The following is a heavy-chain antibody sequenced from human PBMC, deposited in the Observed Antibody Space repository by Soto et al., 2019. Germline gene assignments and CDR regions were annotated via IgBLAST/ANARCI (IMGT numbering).Heavy chain of an antibody. CDR3: ARVVYDALDI. V-gene: IGHV4-61*01. CDR1: GVSVNTGSYY. CDR2: LYHGGST. J-gene: IGHJ3*02. D-gene: IGHD6-6*01. Sequence: QVQLQESGPGLVKPSEPLSVTCTVSGVSVNTGSYYWSWIRQAPGKGLEWIGYLYHGGSTNYSPPLKSRVTISIDTSKNQFSLKLNSVIAADTAVYYCARVVYDALDIWGQGTMVTVSP.